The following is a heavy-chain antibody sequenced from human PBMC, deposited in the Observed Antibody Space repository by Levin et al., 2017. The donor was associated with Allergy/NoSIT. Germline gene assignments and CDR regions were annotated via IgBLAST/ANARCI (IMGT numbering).Heavy chain of an antibody. D-gene: IGHD3-3*01. Sequence: PGGSLRLSCAASGFTFDDYAMHWVRQGPGKGLEWVSGISWNSGTIGYADSVKGRFTISRDNARNSLYLQMNSLRAEDTALYYCAKDITLRPNDAFDIWGQGTMVTVSS. CDR2: ISWNSGTI. V-gene: IGHV3-9*01. CDR3: AKDITLRPNDAFDI. CDR1: GFTFDDYA. J-gene: IGHJ3*02.